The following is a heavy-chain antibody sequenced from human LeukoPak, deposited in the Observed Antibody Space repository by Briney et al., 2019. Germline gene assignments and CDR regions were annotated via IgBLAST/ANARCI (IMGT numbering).Heavy chain of an antibody. V-gene: IGHV4-34*01. CDR3: ARANGDLDY. J-gene: IGHJ4*02. CDR1: GGSFSGYY. Sequence: SETLSLTCAVYGGSFSGYYWSWIRQPPGKGLEWIGEINHSGSTNYNPSLKGRVTISVDTSKNQFSLKLSSVTAADTAVYYCARANGDLDYWGQGTLVTVSS. D-gene: IGHD4-17*01. CDR2: INHSGST.